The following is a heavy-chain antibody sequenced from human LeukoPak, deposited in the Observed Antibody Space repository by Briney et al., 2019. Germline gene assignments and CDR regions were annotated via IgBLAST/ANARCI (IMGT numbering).Heavy chain of an antibody. CDR2: ISSSSSYI. J-gene: IGHJ4*02. CDR3: AKADYSTTYFDY. CDR1: GFTFSSYS. V-gene: IGHV3-21*01. Sequence: GGSLRLSCVASGFTFSSYSMSWVRQAPGKGLEWVSSISSSSSYIYYADSVKGRFTISRDNAKNSLYLQMNSLRAEDTAVYYCAKADYSTTYFDYWGQGTLVTVSS. D-gene: IGHD4-11*01.